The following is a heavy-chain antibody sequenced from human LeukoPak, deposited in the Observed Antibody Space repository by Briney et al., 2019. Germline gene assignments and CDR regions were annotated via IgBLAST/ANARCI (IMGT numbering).Heavy chain of an antibody. V-gene: IGHV3-15*01. J-gene: IGHJ4*02. CDR2: IKSDGGTT. CDR3: TRSSGYYLFDYFDY. Sequence: GGSLRLSCAASGFTFSKAWFSWVRRAPGKGLEWIGRIKSDGGTTDYAAPVKGRFTISRDDSKNTLSLQMNSLRAEDTAVYYCTRSSGYYLFDYFDYWGQGTLVTVSS. CDR1: GFTFSKAW. D-gene: IGHD3-22*01.